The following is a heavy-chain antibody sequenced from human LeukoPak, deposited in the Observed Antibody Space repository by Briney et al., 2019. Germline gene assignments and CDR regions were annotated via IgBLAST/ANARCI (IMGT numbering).Heavy chain of an antibody. CDR2: IPYDGSNE. D-gene: IGHD3-10*01. V-gene: IGHV3-30*04. CDR3: AKDHRLLWFGEEGYFDY. CDR1: GFTFSSYV. J-gene: IGHJ4*02. Sequence: GGSLRLSCAASGFTFSSYVMHWVRQAPGKGLEWVAIIPYDGSNEYYADSVKGRFTISRDNSKNTLYLQMNSLRAADTAVYYCAKDHRLLWFGEEGYFDYWGQGTLVTVSS.